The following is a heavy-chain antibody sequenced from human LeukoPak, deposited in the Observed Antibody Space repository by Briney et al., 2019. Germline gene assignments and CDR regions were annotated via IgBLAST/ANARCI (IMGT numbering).Heavy chain of an antibody. V-gene: IGHV4-59*01. CDR2: VDHTGST. CDR3: ARVSGYDWESFYDY. J-gene: IGHJ4*02. Sequence: PSETLSLTCSVSDDSITMYYWTWIRQPPGKGLEWIGYVDHTGSTNYNPSLKSRVTISVDTSKNQLSLKLSSVTAADTAVYYCARVSGYDWESFYDYWGQGTLVTVSA. CDR1: DDSITMYY. D-gene: IGHD5-12*01.